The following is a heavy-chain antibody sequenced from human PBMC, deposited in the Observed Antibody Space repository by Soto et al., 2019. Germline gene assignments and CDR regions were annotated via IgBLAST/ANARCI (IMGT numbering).Heavy chain of an antibody. Sequence: PSETLSLTCTVSGGSVSSGSYYWSWIRQPPGKGLEWIGYIYYSGSTNYNPSLKSRVTISVDTSKNQFSLKLSSVTAPDTAVYYCARSLYYDSSGYFDYWGQGTLVTV. V-gene: IGHV4-61*01. D-gene: IGHD3-22*01. CDR1: GGSVSSGSYY. CDR3: ARSLYYDSSGYFDY. CDR2: IYYSGST. J-gene: IGHJ4*02.